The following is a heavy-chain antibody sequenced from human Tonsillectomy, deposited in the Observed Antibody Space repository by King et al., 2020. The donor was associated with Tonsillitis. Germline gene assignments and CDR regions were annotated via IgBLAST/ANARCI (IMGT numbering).Heavy chain of an antibody. Sequence: VKLVESGGDLVQPGGSLRLSCAASGFTFSSYAMNWVRQAPGKGLEWVSGISDNGGSTYYADSVKGRFTISRDNSKNTLYMQMNSLRAEDTAVYYCAKPPRYSSGWSDWYFDLWGRGTLVTVSS. J-gene: IGHJ2*01. D-gene: IGHD6-19*01. CDR1: GFTFSSYA. CDR3: AKPPRYSSGWSDWYFDL. CDR2: ISDNGGST. V-gene: IGHV3-23*04.